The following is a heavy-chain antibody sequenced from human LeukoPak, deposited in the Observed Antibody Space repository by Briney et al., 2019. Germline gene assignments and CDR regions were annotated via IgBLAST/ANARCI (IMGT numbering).Heavy chain of an antibody. CDR2: ISGSGGST. D-gene: IGHD2-15*01. V-gene: IGHV3-23*01. Sequence: PGGSLRLSCAASGFAFSSYAMSWVREAPGKGLEWVSAISGSGGSTYYADSVKGRFTISRDNSKNTLYLQMNSLRAEDTAVYYCAKDQSSGTYFDYWGQGTLVIVSS. J-gene: IGHJ4*02. CDR1: GFAFSSYA. CDR3: AKDQSSGTYFDY.